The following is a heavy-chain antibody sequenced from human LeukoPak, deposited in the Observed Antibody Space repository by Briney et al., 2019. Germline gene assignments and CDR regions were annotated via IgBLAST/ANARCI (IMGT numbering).Heavy chain of an antibody. CDR2: INVGSGNT. CDR3: ARGDGLQLSEADY. J-gene: IGHJ4*02. CDR1: GYTFITYP. Sequence: ASVKDSCKASGYTFITYPMHWVRQAPGQRLEWMGWINVGSGNTKYSQKFQGRVTITRDTSASTAYMEMSSLRSDDTAVYYCARGDGLQLSEADYWGQGTLVTVSS. D-gene: IGHD5-18*01. V-gene: IGHV1-3*01.